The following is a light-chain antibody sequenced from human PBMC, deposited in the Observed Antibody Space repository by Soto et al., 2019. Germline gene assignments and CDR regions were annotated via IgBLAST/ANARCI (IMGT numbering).Light chain of an antibody. V-gene: IGKV3-15*01. J-gene: IGKJ2*01. Sequence: EIVMTQSPVTLSVSPGERATLSCRASQSVSNHLAWYQQKPGQAPRLLIYGASTRAIGIPARFSGSGSGTEFTLTISILQSEDFAVYYCQQYNTWPPRTFGQGTKLEIK. CDR2: GAS. CDR1: QSVSNH. CDR3: QQYNTWPPRT.